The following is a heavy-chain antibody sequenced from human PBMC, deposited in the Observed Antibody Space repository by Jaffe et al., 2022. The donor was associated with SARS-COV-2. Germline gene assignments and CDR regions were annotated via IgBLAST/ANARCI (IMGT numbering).Heavy chain of an antibody. D-gene: IGHD5-12*01. CDR3: ASGYSGYKDAFDI. CDR2: TYYRSTWYL. Sequence: QVQLQQSGPGLVRPSQTLSLTCAISGDSVSSNNAAWNWIRQSPSRGLEWLGRTYYRSTWYLDYAVSVRTRIAINADTSKNQISLQLNSVTPEDTAVYYCASGYSGYKDAFDIWGQGTMVTVSS. CDR1: GDSVSSNNAA. J-gene: IGHJ3*02. V-gene: IGHV6-1*01.